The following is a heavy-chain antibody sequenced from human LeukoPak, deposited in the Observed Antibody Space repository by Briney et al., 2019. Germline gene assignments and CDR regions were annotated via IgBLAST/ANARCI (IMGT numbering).Heavy chain of an antibody. Sequence: AESLRLSWAASGFTFSNYWMSWVRQAPGKGLEWVANIKQDGTNKNYVDSVKGLFTISRDNANNSLYLQLDSLRAEDTAVYYSARERSSEGRFGEPTGFDYWGQGTLVTVSS. CDR2: IKQDGTNK. V-gene: IGHV3-7*01. D-gene: IGHD3-10*01. CDR3: ARERSSEGRFGEPTGFDY. J-gene: IGHJ4*02. CDR1: GFTFSNYW.